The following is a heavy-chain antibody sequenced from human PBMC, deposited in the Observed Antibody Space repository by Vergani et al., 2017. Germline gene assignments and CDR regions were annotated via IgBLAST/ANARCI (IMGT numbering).Heavy chain of an antibody. J-gene: IGHJ4*02. V-gene: IGHV1-69*08. CDR2: FIRILGIA. CDR3: ARELPAYYSGPYFDY. Sequence: QVQLVQSGAEVKKPGSSVKVSCKASGGTFSSYTISWVRQAPGQGLEWMGRFIRILGIANYAQKFQARVTITADKSTSTAYMELSSLRSEDTAVYYCARELPAYYSGPYFDYWGQGTLVTVSS. CDR1: GGTFSSYT. D-gene: IGHD4-11*01.